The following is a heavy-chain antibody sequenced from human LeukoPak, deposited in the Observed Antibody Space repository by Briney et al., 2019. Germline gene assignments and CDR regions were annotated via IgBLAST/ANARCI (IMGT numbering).Heavy chain of an antibody. D-gene: IGHD3-3*01. CDR3: ARGLYYDFWSGNYNWFDP. Sequence: ASVKVSFKASGYTFTVYYMHWVRQAPGQGLEWMGWINPNSGGTNYAQKFQGRVTMTRDTSISTAYMELSRLRSDDTAVYYCARGLYYDFWSGNYNWFDPWGQGTLVTVSS. V-gene: IGHV1-2*02. CDR2: INPNSGGT. CDR1: GYTFTVYY. J-gene: IGHJ5*02.